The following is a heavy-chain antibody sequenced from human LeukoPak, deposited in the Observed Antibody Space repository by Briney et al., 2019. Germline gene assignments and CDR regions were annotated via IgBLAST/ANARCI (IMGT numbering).Heavy chain of an antibody. CDR1: GFNHSSYS. J-gene: IGHJ4*02. CDR2: ICSSSSTI. Sequence: PGADLRLSCSSSGFNHSSYSMNSLHHAPGNGLDGVSYICSSSSTIYYADSVTGRFTISRDNGKSSLYLQMNSLRAEHTAVYYCARDVGDYWGEGTLVTV. V-gene: IGHV3-48*01. CDR3: ARDVGDY.